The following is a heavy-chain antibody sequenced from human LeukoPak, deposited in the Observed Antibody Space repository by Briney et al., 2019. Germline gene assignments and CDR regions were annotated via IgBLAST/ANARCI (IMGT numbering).Heavy chain of an antibody. CDR1: GVTLRGYF. D-gene: IGHD3-22*01. CDR2: ISSSRGVYI. V-gene: IGHV3-21*01. J-gene: IGHJ4*02. Sequence: GGALRLSCGASGVTLRGYFMNWGRQAPGKGLEWGSSISSSRGVYIYYADSVRGRFTISRDNARNSLYLQMNSLRAEDTAVYYCARAPYDSSGYYREWGQGTLVTVSS. CDR3: ARAPYDSSGYYRE.